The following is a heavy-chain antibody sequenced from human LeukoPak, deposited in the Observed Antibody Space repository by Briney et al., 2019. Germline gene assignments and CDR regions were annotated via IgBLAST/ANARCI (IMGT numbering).Heavy chain of an antibody. J-gene: IGHJ4*02. CDR3: ARLKVAMVRGVPYFDY. Sequence: SETLSLTCTVTGGAINNDDYYWSWIRQPPGKGLEWIGIISYSGSTRYSPSLSRRASISVDTSKNQFSLRLTSVTAADTALYYCARLKVAMVRGVPYFDYWGQGALVTVSS. V-gene: IGHV4-39*01. D-gene: IGHD3-10*01. CDR2: ISYSGST. CDR1: GGAINNDDYY.